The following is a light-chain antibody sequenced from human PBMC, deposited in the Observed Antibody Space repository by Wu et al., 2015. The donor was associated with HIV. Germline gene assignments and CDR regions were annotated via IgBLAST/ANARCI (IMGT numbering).Light chain of an antibody. V-gene: IGKV1-9*01. Sequence: DIQLTQSPSFLSASVGDRVTITCRASQGISSYLAWYQQKPGKAPMLLIYAASTLQGGVPSRFSGSGSGTEFTLTISSLQPEDFAIYYCQQANSFPRTFGQGTKVEIK. CDR3: QQANSFPRT. CDR2: AAS. J-gene: IGKJ1*01. CDR1: QGISSY.